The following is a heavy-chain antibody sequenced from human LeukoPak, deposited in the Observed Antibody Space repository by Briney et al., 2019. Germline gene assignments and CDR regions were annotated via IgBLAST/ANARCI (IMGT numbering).Heavy chain of an antibody. V-gene: IGHV4-59*08. CDR1: GGSISSDY. CDR2: IYYSGST. J-gene: IGHJ4*02. CDR3: ARQGDGCFDY. Sequence: PSETLSLTCTVSGGSISSDYWSWIRQPPGKGLEWSGDIYYSGSTNYKPSLKSRVTISVDTSNNQYPLKLSSVTAADTAVYYCARQGDGCFDYWGQGTLVTVSS. D-gene: IGHD5-24*01.